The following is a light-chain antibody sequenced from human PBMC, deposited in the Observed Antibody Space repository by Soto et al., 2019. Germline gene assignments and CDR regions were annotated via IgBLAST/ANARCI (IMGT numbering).Light chain of an antibody. CDR3: QVWGRSSGHSYV. V-gene: IGLV3-21*02. CDR2: DDS. CDR1: HIGNKN. Sequence: SYELTQPPSVSVAPGQTARISCGGDHIGNKNVHWYQQKPGQAPVLVVYDDSDRPSGIPERFSGSNSGNTATLTISSVEAGDAADYYCQVWGRSSGHSYVFGTGTKVTVL. J-gene: IGLJ1*01.